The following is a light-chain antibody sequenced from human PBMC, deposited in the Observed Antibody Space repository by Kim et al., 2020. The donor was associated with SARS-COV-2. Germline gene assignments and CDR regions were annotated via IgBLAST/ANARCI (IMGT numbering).Light chain of an antibody. Sequence: EIVMTRSPGTLSVSPGERATLSCRASQSVSSNLAWYQQKPGQAPRLLIFGASTRATAIPARFSGSGSGTEFTLTISSLQSEDFAVYYCQQYNNWPSNTFGQGTKLEIK. CDR3: QQYNNWPSNT. V-gene: IGKV3-15*01. CDR1: QSVSSN. J-gene: IGKJ2*01. CDR2: GAS.